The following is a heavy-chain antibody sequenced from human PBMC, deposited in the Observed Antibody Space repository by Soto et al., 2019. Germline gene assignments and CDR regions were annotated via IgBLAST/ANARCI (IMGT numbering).Heavy chain of an antibody. CDR1: AGTFSSYD. CDR3: GRAVVVAAISCQYYAMDA. D-gene: IGHD2-15*01. J-gene: IGHJ6*02. Sequence: QVQLVQSGAEVKKPGSSVKVSCKASAGTFSSYDISWVRQAPGQGLEWMGGIIPMFRTSNYAQKFQGRVTITADESTRTAYMELRSLRSEDTAVYYCGRAVVVAAISCQYYAMDAWGQGTTVTVSS. V-gene: IGHV1-69*12. CDR2: IIPMFRTS.